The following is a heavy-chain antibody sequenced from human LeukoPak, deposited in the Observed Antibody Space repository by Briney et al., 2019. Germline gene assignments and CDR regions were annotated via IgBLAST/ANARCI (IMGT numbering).Heavy chain of an antibody. V-gene: IGHV3-30*04. Sequence: GGSLRLSCAASGFTFSSYAMHWVRPAPGKGLEWVAVISYDGSNKYYADSVKGRFTISRDNSKNTLYLQMNSLRAEDTAVYYCANLDSSGYSVFDYWGQGTLVTVSS. D-gene: IGHD3-22*01. CDR2: ISYDGSNK. CDR3: ANLDSSGYSVFDY. J-gene: IGHJ4*02. CDR1: GFTFSSYA.